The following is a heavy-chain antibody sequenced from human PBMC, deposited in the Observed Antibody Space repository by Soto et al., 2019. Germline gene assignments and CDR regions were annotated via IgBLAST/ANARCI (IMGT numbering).Heavy chain of an antibody. CDR2: IYYTGTT. V-gene: IGHV4-39*01. CDR1: GGSISSSGYY. J-gene: IGHJ1*01. Sequence: SETLSLTCTVSGGSISSSGYYWGWIRQPPGKGLEWVGTIYYTGTTYYNPSLKTRLTISVDTSKNQFSLKLSSVTAADTAVYFCARYYDSSDRPYFHHWGLGXLVTVYS. CDR3: ARYYDSSDRPYFHH. D-gene: IGHD3-22*01.